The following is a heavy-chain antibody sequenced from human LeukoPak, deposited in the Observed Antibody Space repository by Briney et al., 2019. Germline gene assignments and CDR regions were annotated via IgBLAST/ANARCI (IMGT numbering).Heavy chain of an antibody. CDR3: AKDGAD. Sequence: GGSLRLSCAASGFTFSNYDMHWVRQAPGKGLEWVAVISYDENNKYYSDSVRGRFTISRDNSKNTLYLQMDSLTTEDTAVYYCAKDGADWGQGTLVTVSS. CDR1: GFTFSNYD. J-gene: IGHJ4*02. CDR2: ISYDENNK. D-gene: IGHD3-10*01. V-gene: IGHV3-30-3*01.